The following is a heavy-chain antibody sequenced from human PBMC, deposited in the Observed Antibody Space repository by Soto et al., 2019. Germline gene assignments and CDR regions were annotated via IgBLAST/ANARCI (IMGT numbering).Heavy chain of an antibody. CDR1: GFTFSSYA. V-gene: IGHV3-23*01. J-gene: IGHJ6*02. Sequence: PGGSLRLSCAASGFTFSSYAVSWVRQAPGKGLEWVSTISGSGGVTYYADSVKGRFTISRDNSKNTLYLQMYSLRAEDTAVYYCAKFHRGYSSSDMDSWGQGTTVNVFS. CDR2: ISGSGGVT. CDR3: AKFHRGYSSSDMDS. D-gene: IGHD6-13*01.